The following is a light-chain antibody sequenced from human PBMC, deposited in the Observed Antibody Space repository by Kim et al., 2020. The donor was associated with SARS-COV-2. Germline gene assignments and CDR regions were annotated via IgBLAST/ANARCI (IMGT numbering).Light chain of an antibody. CDR2: EVS. CDR3: SSYAGSKNVV. J-gene: IGLJ2*01. V-gene: IGLV2-8*01. CDR1: SVDVGGYNY. Sequence: GPSVTISCTGTSVDVGGYNYVSWYQQHPGKAPKLMIYEVSKRPSGVPDRFSGSKSGNTASLTVSGLQAEDEADYYCSSYAGSKNVVFGGGTQLTVL.